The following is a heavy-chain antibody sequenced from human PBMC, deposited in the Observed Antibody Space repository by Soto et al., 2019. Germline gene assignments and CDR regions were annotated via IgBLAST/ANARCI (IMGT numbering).Heavy chain of an antibody. CDR1: GGTFSSYA. CDR3: AARGPEAHYYAMEV. V-gene: IGHV1-69*13. Sequence: SVKVSCKASGGTFSSYAISWVRQAPGQRLEWMGGIIPSCGTANYAQRFQDRVTITADESTSTAYMELSSLSSEDTAMYYCAARGPEAHYYAMEVWGQGTTVTVSS. J-gene: IGHJ6*02. CDR2: IIPSCGTA.